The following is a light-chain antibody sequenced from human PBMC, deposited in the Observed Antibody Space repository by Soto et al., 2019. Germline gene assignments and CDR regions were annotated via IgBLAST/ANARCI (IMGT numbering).Light chain of an antibody. CDR1: SASVLTSYY. J-gene: IGLJ2*01. Sequence: QTVVSQEPSFSVSPGETVTLTCGLTSASVLTSYYPSWYQQTPGQAPRTLIYSTNIRSSGVPDRFSGSILGNKAALTITGAQADDESDYYCALYVGSGTVVFGGRTQLTVL. CDR3: ALYVGSGTVV. CDR2: STN. V-gene: IGLV8-61*01.